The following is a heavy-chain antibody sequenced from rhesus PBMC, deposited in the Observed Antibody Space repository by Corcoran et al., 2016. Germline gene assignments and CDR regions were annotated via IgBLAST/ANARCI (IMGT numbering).Heavy chain of an antibody. J-gene: IGHJ5-2*02. CDR2: ISNDGTDI. Sequence: EMQLAESGGGLVQPGGSLRLSCVASGFTLSNYYMYWVRQAPGRGLDWVSRISNDGTDISYADSVKGRFTISRESAKNSLYLQMNNLGVEDTAVYYCAKDFSWNALDVWGRGVLVTVSS. CDR3: AKDFSWNALDV. CDR1: GFTLSNYY. V-gene: IGHV3-119*01. D-gene: IGHD5-12*01.